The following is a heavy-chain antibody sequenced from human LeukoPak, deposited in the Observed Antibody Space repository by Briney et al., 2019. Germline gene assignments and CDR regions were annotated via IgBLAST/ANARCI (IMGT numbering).Heavy chain of an antibody. D-gene: IGHD3/OR15-3a*01. Sequence: PSETLSLTCAVDGGSFSSYYWNWIRQPPGKGLEWIGHIYSSGSTYYNPSLKSRVTMSVDTSTNHFYLKLTSVTAADSALYYCARRWTGENTFDIWGQGTMVTVSS. J-gene: IGHJ3*02. V-gene: IGHV4-59*10. CDR3: ARRWTGENTFDI. CDR2: IYSSGST. CDR1: GGSFSSYY.